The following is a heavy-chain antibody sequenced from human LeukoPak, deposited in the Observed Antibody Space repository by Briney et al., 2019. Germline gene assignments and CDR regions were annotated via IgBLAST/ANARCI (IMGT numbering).Heavy chain of an antibody. Sequence: GASVKVSCKASGYTFTGYYMHWVRQAPGQGLEWMGWINPNSGGTNYAQKFQGRVTVTRDTSISTAYMELSRLRSDDTAVYYCARVAAAGTNYFDYWGQGTLVTVSS. CDR2: INPNSGGT. CDR1: GYTFTGYY. J-gene: IGHJ4*02. D-gene: IGHD6-13*01. V-gene: IGHV1-2*02. CDR3: ARVAAAGTNYFDY.